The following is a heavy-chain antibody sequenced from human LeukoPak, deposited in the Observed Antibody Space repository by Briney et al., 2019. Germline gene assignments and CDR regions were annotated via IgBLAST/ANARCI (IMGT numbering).Heavy chain of an antibody. J-gene: IGHJ4*02. CDR3: ARDVPLGY. Sequence: SQTLSLTCTVSGGSISSGSYYWSWIRQPAGKGLEWIGRIYTSGSTNYNPSLKSRVTISVDTSKNQFSLKLSSVTAADTAVYYCARDVPLGYWGQGTLVTVSS. CDR2: IYTSGST. CDR1: GGSISSGSYY. V-gene: IGHV4-61*02.